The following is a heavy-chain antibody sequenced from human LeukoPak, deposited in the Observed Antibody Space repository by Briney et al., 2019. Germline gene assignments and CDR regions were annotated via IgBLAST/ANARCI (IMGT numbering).Heavy chain of an antibody. CDR1: GGSVSSGSYY. Sequence: PSETLSLTCTVSGGSVSSGSYYWSRIRQPPGTGLEWIGYIYYSGSTNYNPSLKSRVTISVDTSKNQFSLKLSSVTAADTAVYYCARKLRYFDWTYDYWGQGTLVAVSS. CDR2: IYYSGST. CDR3: ARKLRYFDWTYDY. V-gene: IGHV4-61*01. D-gene: IGHD3-9*01. J-gene: IGHJ4*02.